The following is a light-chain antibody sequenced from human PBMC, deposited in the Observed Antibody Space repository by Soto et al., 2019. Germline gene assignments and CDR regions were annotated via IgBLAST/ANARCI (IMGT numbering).Light chain of an antibody. CDR3: QSYDSSLSAAV. CDR2: GNS. CDR1: SSNIGAGYD. J-gene: IGLJ2*01. Sequence: QSVLTQPTSVAGATGQKVIISCTGSSSNIGAGYDVHWYQQLPGTAPKLLIYGNSNRPSGVPDRLSGSKSGTSASLAITGLQVEDEADYYCQSYDSSLSAAVFGGGTKLTVL. V-gene: IGLV1-40*01.